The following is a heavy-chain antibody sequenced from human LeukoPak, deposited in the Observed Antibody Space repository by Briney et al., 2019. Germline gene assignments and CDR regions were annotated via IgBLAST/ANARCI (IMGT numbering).Heavy chain of an antibody. CDR3: ARAKWGYAFEI. V-gene: IGHV4-59*01. CDR1: RGSISSDF. D-gene: IGHD7-27*01. CDR2: IFYSGST. J-gene: IGHJ3*02. Sequence: SETLYLTCTVSRGSISSDFWSWIRQPPGKGLQWIGHIFYSGSTNYNPSLKSRVTISMDTSKTQFSLKLTSVTAADTAVYYCARAKWGYAFEIWGQGTMVTVSS.